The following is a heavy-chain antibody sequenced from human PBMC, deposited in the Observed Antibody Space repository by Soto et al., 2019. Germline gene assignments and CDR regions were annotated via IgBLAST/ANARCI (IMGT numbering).Heavy chain of an antibody. Sequence: SLKGACKASGYKFTTYFIHWVRQAPGQGLEWMGMIHPSGDTGYAQKFRGRVTMTIDTSTTTAYTELRNLTSEDTAVYFSVRGYCTTSPCSGDFEFWGQGTLVTVSS. D-gene: IGHD2-15*01. V-gene: IGHV1-46*01. CDR2: IHPSGDT. CDR3: VRGYCTTSPCSGDFEF. J-gene: IGHJ1*01. CDR1: GYKFTTYF.